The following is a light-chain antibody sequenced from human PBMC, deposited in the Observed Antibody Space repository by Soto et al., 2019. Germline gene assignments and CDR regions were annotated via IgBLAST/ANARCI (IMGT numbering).Light chain of an antibody. J-gene: IGLJ1*01. CDR2: DIR. CDR1: SSDVGGYKY. Sequence: QSALTQPASVSGSPGQSITISCTGTSSDVGGYKYVSWYQQHPVKAPKLMIYDIRHRPSGVSNRFSGSKSGNTASLTISGLQAEDEADYYCSSYTSSSTRVFGTGTKVTVL. V-gene: IGLV2-14*03. CDR3: SSYTSSSTRV.